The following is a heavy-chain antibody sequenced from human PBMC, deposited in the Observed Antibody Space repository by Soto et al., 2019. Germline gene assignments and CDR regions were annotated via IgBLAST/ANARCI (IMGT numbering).Heavy chain of an antibody. Sequence: QVQLQESGPRLVKPSGSLSLTCGVSGGTVASSHWWSWVRQSPGGGLEWIGNVYHTGDTNLNPSPQSRVTNSVDQSNNPFSLRLNSLTAADTAVYFCAREIVTAGGNNYFDPWGPGTLVTVSS. CDR2: VYHTGDT. CDR1: GGTVASSHW. D-gene: IGHD2-21*02. CDR3: AREIVTAGGNNYFDP. J-gene: IGHJ5*02. V-gene: IGHV4-4*02.